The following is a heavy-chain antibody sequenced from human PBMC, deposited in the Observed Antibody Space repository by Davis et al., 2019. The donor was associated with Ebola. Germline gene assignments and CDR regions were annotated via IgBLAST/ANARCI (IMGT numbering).Heavy chain of an antibody. CDR1: GFTFSHYS. J-gene: IGHJ4*02. CDR3: ARPKNDFWSGYYY. D-gene: IGHD3-3*01. V-gene: IGHV3-21*01. Sequence: GESLKISCAASGFTFSHYSMNWVRQAPGKGLEWVSSISGSGTYIYYADSVKGRFAISRDNAKNSLYLQMNSLRAEDTAIYYCARPKNDFWSGYYYWGQGTLVTVSS. CDR2: ISGSGTYI.